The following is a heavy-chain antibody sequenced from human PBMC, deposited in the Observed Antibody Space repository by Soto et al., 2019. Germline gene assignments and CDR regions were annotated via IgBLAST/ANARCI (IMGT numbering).Heavy chain of an antibody. Sequence: QVQLQESGPGLVKPSETLSLTCTVSGGSISGGIYYWSWVRQSPGKGLGRMGYIFHSGSTFYNPSLGGRATISVDTTKNQFSLRLSSVTAADTAVYYCAREVIPLTTDWYFDLWGRGTLVTVSS. D-gene: IGHD4-17*01. CDR3: AREVIPLTTDWYFDL. J-gene: IGHJ2*01. CDR1: GGSISGGIYY. V-gene: IGHV4-30-4*01. CDR2: IFHSGST.